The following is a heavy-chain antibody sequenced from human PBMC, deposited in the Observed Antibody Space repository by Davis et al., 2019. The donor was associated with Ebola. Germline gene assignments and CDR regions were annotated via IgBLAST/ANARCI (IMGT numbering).Heavy chain of an antibody. CDR2: IRSKANSYAT. Sequence: GESLKISCAASEFTFSGSAMHWVRQASGKGLEWVGRIRSKANSYATAYAASVKGRFTISRDDSKNTLYLQMNSLKTEDTAVYYCTTGARYYYYYGMDVWGQGTTVTVSS. J-gene: IGHJ6*02. D-gene: IGHD1-14*01. V-gene: IGHV3-73*01. CDR1: EFTFSGSA. CDR3: TTGARYYYYYGMDV.